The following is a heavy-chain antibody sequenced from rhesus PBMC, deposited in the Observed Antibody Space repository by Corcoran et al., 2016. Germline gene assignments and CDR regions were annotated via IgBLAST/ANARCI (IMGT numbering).Heavy chain of an antibody. D-gene: IGHD3-28*01. Sequence: QVQLVQSGAEVKKPGASVKVSCKASGFTFGSYAINWVRQAPGQGLEWMGVIIPLVGIINYAEKFQGRCTITADTSTSTDYMELSSLRSEYTAVYYCARASYYDSGYYTFDYWGQGVLVTVSS. CDR2: IIPLVGII. V-gene: IGHV1-198*02. CDR3: ARASYYDSGYYTFDY. J-gene: IGHJ4*01. CDR1: GFTFGSYA.